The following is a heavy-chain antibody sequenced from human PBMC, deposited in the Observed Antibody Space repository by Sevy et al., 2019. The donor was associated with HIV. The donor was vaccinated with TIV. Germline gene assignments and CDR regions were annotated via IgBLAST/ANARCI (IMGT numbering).Heavy chain of an antibody. CDR3: ARALAAAASY. CDR1: GFTFSVYW. V-gene: IGHV3-7*02. J-gene: IGHJ4*02. D-gene: IGHD6-25*01. CDR2: IKQDGSGK. Sequence: GGALRLSCAASGFTFSVYWMNWVRQAPGKVREWVANIKQDGSGKYYVDSVKGRLTNSRDKAKNSMHLQMNSLRAEDTAVYYCARALAAAASYWGQGTLVTVSS.